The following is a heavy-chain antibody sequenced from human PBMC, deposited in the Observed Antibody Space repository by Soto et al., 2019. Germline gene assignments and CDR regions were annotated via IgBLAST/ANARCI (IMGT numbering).Heavy chain of an antibody. D-gene: IGHD6-13*01. Sequence: GESLKISCKGSGYSFTSYWIGWVRQMPGKGLEWMGIIYPGDSDTRYSPSFQGQVTTSADKSISTAYLQWSSLKASDTAMYYCASQGIAAAGTLYYYYGMDVWGQGTTVTVSS. J-gene: IGHJ6*02. CDR1: GYSFTSYW. V-gene: IGHV5-51*01. CDR3: ASQGIAAAGTLYYYYGMDV. CDR2: IYPGDSDT.